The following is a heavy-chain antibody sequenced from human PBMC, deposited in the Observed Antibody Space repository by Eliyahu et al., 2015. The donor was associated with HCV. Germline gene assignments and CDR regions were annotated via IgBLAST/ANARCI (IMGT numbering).Heavy chain of an antibody. CDR1: GGTFSSYT. CDR3: ARGILINYYYYYMDV. CDR2: IIPILGIA. V-gene: IGHV1-69*02. J-gene: IGHJ6*03. D-gene: IGHD2-8*01. Sequence: QVQLVQSGAEVKKPGSSVKVSCKASGGTFSSYTISWVRQAPGQGLEWMGRIIPILGIANYAQKFQGRVTITADKSTSTAYMELSSLRSEDTAVYYCARGILINYYYYYMDVWGKGTTVTVSS.